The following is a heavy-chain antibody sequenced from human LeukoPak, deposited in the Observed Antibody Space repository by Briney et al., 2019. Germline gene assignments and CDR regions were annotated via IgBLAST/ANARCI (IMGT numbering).Heavy chain of an antibody. D-gene: IGHD4-23*01. CDR2: IYYSGST. V-gene: IGHV4-31*03. CDR1: GGSISSGGYY. J-gene: IGHJ4*02. Sequence: SQTLSLTCTVSGGSISSGGYYWSCIRQHPGKGLEWIGYIYYSGSTYYNPSLKSRVTISVDTSKNQFSLKLSSVTAADTAVYYCARERNDYGGHFDYWGQGTLVTVSS. CDR3: ARERNDYGGHFDY.